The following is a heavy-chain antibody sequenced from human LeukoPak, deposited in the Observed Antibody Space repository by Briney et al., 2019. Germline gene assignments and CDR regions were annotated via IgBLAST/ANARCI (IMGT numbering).Heavy chain of an antibody. Sequence: PGGSLRLSCRASRFTFSNYAMTWVHQTPGKGLEWVSSTGGNGGGTSLADSVEGRFSISSDNSKNTLYLQMNSLRAEDTATYYCAKDHSGPTWYYYGMDVWGQGTTVTVSS. D-gene: IGHD2-15*01. V-gene: IGHV3-23*01. CDR1: RFTFSNYA. CDR2: TGGNGGGT. J-gene: IGHJ6*02. CDR3: AKDHSGPTWYYYGMDV.